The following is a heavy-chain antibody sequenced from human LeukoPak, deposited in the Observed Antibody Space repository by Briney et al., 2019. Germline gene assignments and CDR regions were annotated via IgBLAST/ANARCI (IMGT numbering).Heavy chain of an antibody. CDR3: AKAGAYSSSSYDY. D-gene: IGHD6-6*01. Sequence: PGGSLRLSCAVSGFTINNYAMSWVRQAPGKGLEWVSATSASGASTYYANSVKGRFTISRDISKNTLYLQTNSLRDEDTALYYCAKAGAYSSSSYDYWGQGALVTVSS. CDR1: GFTINNYA. CDR2: TSASGAST. J-gene: IGHJ4*02. V-gene: IGHV3-23*01.